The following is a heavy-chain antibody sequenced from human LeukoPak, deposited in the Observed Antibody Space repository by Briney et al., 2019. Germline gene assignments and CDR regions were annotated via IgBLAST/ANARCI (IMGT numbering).Heavy chain of an antibody. CDR3: AKEVGTMVRGTPDAFGI. CDR1: GFTFSSYG. J-gene: IGHJ3*02. D-gene: IGHD3-10*01. CDR2: ISYDGSNK. Sequence: GGSLRLSCAASGFTFSSYGMHWVRQAPGKGLEWVAVISYDGSNKYYADSVKGRFTISRDNSKNTLYLQMNSLRAEDTAVYYCAKEVGTMVRGTPDAFGIWGQGTMVTVPS. V-gene: IGHV3-30*18.